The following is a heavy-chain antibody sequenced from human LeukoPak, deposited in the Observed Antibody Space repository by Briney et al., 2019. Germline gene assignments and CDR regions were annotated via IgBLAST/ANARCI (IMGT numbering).Heavy chain of an antibody. Sequence: ASVKVSCKASGYTFTGYYMHWVRQAPGQGLEWMGWINPNSGGTNYAQKFQGRVTTTRDTSISTAYMELSRLRSDDTAVYYCARLEYVLDGMDVWGQGTTVTVSS. CDR3: ARLEYVLDGMDV. CDR2: INPNSGGT. D-gene: IGHD2/OR15-2a*01. J-gene: IGHJ6*02. CDR1: GYTFTGYY. V-gene: IGHV1-2*02.